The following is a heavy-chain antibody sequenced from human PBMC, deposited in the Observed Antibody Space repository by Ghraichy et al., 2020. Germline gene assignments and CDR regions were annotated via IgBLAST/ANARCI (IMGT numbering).Heavy chain of an antibody. CDR1: GGTFSSYA. CDR2: IIPIFGTA. Sequence: SVKVSCKASGGTFSSYAISWVRQAPGQGLEWMGGIIPIFGTANYAQKFQGRVTITADESTSTAYMELSSLRSEDTAVYYCASGGDYYDSSGYLDYWGQGTLVTVSS. D-gene: IGHD3-22*01. J-gene: IGHJ4*02. V-gene: IGHV1-69*13. CDR3: ASGGDYYDSSGYLDY.